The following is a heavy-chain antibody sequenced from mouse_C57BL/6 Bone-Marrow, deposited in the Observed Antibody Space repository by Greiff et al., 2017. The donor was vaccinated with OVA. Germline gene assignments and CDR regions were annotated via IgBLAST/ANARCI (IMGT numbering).Heavy chain of an antibody. V-gene: IGHV4-1*01. CDR1: GIAFSRYW. D-gene: IGHD2-3*01. CDR2: INPDSSTI. CDR3: AGYDGYYWYFDV. J-gene: IGHJ1*03. Sequence: EVQLQQSGGGLVQPGGSLKLSCAASGIAFSRYWMSWVRRAPGKGLEWIGEINPDSSTINYAPPLKDKFIISRDNANNTLYLQMSKVRSEDTALYYCAGYDGYYWYFDVGGTGTTVTVPS.